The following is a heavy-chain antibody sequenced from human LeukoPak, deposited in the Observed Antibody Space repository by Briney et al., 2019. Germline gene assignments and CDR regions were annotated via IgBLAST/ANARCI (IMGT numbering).Heavy chain of an antibody. CDR3: ARAGAGQYSSSWYAGGMDV. CDR2: IYPGDSDT. Sequence: GESLKISCKGSGYSFTRYWIGWVRQMPGKGLEWMGIIYPGDSDTRYSPSFQGQVTISADKSTSTAYLQWSSLEASDTAMYYCARAGAGQYSSSWYAGGMDVWGQGTTVTVSS. V-gene: IGHV5-51*01. D-gene: IGHD6-13*01. J-gene: IGHJ6*02. CDR1: GYSFTRYW.